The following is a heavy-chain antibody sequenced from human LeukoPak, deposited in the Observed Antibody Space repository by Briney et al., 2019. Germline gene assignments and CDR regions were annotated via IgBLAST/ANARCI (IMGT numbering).Heavy chain of an antibody. V-gene: IGHV4-59*08. J-gene: IGHJ4*02. CDR1: GGSISSYY. Sequence: SETLSLTCTVSGGSISSYYWSWIRQSPGKGLEWIGYIYYSGSTNYNPSLKSRVTISVDTSKNQFSLKLSSVTAADTAVYYCARLGFLTGFDYWGQGTLVTVSS. CDR3: ARLGFLTGFDY. D-gene: IGHD3-3*01. CDR2: IYYSGST.